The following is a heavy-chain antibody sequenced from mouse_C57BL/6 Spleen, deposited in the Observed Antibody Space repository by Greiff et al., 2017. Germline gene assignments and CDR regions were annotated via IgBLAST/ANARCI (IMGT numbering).Heavy chain of an antibody. V-gene: IGHV1-80*01. J-gene: IGHJ2*01. CDR3: ASGYLSGSSPYFDY. D-gene: IGHD1-1*01. Sequence: VQLQQSGAELVKPGASVKISCKASGYAFSSYWMNWVKQRPGKGLEWIGQIYPGDGDTNYNGKFKGKATLTADKSSSTAYMQLSSLTSADSAVYFGASGYLSGSSPYFDYWGQGTTLTVSS. CDR1: GYAFSSYW. CDR2: IYPGDGDT.